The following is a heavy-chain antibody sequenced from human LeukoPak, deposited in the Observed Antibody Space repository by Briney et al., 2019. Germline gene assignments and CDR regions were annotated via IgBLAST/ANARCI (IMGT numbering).Heavy chain of an antibody. D-gene: IGHD3-22*01. Sequence: PSETLSLTCTVSGGSISSGGYYWSWIRQHPGKGLEWIGYIYYSGSTYYNPSLKSRVTISVDTSKNQFSLKLSSVTAADTAVYYCARAPGRWLPYYFDYWGQGTLVTASS. CDR2: IYYSGST. J-gene: IGHJ4*02. V-gene: IGHV4-31*03. CDR3: ARAPGRWLPYYFDY. CDR1: GGSISSGGYY.